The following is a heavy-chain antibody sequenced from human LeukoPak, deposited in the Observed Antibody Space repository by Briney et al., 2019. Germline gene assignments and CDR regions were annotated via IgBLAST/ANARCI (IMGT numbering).Heavy chain of an antibody. J-gene: IGHJ4*02. Sequence: EESLKISCKGSGYSFTSYWIGWVRQMPGKGLGWMGIIYPGDSDTRYSPSFQGQVTISADKSISTAYLQWSSLKASDTAMYYCASFGGSYWTSFDYWGQGTLVTVSS. CDR2: IYPGDSDT. CDR3: ASFGGSYWTSFDY. V-gene: IGHV5-51*01. CDR1: GYSFTSYW. D-gene: IGHD1-26*01.